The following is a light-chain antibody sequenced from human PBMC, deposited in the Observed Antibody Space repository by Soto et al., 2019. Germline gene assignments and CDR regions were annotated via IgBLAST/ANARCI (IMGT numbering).Light chain of an antibody. V-gene: IGKV3-15*01. CDR2: GAS. Sequence: EIVMTQSPATPPVSPGERATLSCRARQSIRSNLAWYQQKPGQAPRLLIYGASTRATGIPARFSGSGSGTEFTLTISTLQSEDFAVYYCHQFSNWPLTFGGGTKVDIK. J-gene: IGKJ4*01. CDR3: HQFSNWPLT. CDR1: QSIRSN.